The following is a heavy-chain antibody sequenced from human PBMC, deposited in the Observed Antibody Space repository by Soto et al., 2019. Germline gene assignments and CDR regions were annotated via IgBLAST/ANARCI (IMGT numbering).Heavy chain of an antibody. CDR2: ISGSGGST. V-gene: IGHV3-23*01. CDR1: GFTFSSYA. CDR3: AKDLRADREYGDLVIGEYYFDY. J-gene: IGHJ4*02. Sequence: GGSLRLSCAASGFTFSSYAMSWVRQAPGKGLEWVSAISGSGGSTYYADSVKGRFTISRDNSKNTLYLQMNSLRAEDTAVYYCAKDLRADREYGDLVIGEYYFDYWGQGTLVTVSS. D-gene: IGHD4-17*01.